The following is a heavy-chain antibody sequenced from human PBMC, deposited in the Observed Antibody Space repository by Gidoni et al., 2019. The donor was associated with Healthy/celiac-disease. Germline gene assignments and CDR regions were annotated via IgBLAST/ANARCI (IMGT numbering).Heavy chain of an antibody. CDR1: GFTFSSYG. CDR2: RSYDGSNK. Sequence: QVQLVESGGGVVQPGRSLRLSCAASGFTFSSYGMHWVRQDPGKGLEWVAVRSYDGSNKYYADSVKGRFTISRDNSKNTLYLQMNSLRAEDTAVYYCAKDRGERFLEWPMDVWGQGTTVTVSS. CDR3: AKDRGERFLEWPMDV. J-gene: IGHJ6*02. D-gene: IGHD3-3*01. V-gene: IGHV3-30*18.